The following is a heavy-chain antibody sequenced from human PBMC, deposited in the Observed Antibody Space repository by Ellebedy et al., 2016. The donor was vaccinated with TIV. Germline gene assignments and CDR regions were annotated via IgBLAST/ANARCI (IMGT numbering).Heavy chain of an antibody. CDR2: ISAYNGNT. Sequence: ASVKVSXKASGYTFTSYGSSLVRQAPGQGLEWMGWISAYNGNTNYAQKLQGRVTMTTDTSTSTAYMELRSLRSDDTAVYYCARDPGIAVAGTLGDYWGQGTLVTVSS. J-gene: IGHJ4*02. CDR3: ARDPGIAVAGTLGDY. D-gene: IGHD6-19*01. CDR1: GYTFTSYG. V-gene: IGHV1-18*04.